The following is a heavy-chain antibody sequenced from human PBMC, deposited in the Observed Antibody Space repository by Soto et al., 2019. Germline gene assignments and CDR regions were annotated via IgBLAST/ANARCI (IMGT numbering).Heavy chain of an antibody. V-gene: IGHV1-8*01. CDR2: VNPNNGDT. J-gene: IGHJ4*02. CDR1: GYTFSNYD. CDR3: AKVSRKGSAIDFDY. Sequence: QVQLVQSGAELKKPGASVKVSCKASGYTFSNYDMNWVRQATGQGPEWIGWVNPNNGDTGYAQKFNGRVTLTTDISTPTAYMPSTSPRSEDTAIYYCAKVSRKGSAIDFDYWGQGTLITVSS. D-gene: IGHD3-10*01.